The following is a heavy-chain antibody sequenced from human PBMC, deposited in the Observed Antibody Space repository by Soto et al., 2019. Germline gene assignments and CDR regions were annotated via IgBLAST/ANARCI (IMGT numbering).Heavy chain of an antibody. CDR1: GGSFSGYY. CDR2: INHSGST. V-gene: IGHV4-34*01. D-gene: IGHD2-2*02. J-gene: IGHJ4*02. Sequence: QVQLQQWGAGLLKPSETLSLTCAVYGGSFSGYYWSWIRQPPGKGLEWIGEINHSGSTNYNPSLKSRVTISVATSKNQFSLKLSSVTAADTAVEYCARGGYCSSTSCYRARGTNFDYWGQGTLVTVSS. CDR3: ARGGYCSSTSCYRARGTNFDY.